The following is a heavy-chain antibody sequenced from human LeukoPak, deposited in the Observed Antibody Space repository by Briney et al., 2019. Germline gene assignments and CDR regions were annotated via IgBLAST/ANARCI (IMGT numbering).Heavy chain of an antibody. CDR1: GFTFSSYW. D-gene: IGHD3-22*01. CDR3: ARDLSYYDSSGSGDY. Sequence: GGSLRLSCAASGFTFSSYWMHWVRQAPGKGLVWVSRINSDGSSTSYADSVKGRFTISRDNAKNTLYLQMNSLRAEDTAVYCCARDLSYYDSSGSGDYWGQGTLVTVSS. V-gene: IGHV3-74*01. CDR2: INSDGSST. J-gene: IGHJ4*02.